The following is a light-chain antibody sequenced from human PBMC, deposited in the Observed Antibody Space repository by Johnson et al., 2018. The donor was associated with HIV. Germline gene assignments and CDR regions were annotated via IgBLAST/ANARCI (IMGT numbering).Light chain of an antibody. Sequence: VLTQPPSVSAAPGQKVTISCSGSSSNIGNNYVSWYQQLPGTAPKLLIYENNKRPSGIPDRFSGSKSGTSATLGITGLQTGDEADYYCGTWDSSLSAGVFGTGTKFTVL. J-gene: IGLJ1*01. CDR1: SSNIGNNY. CDR2: ENN. CDR3: GTWDSSLSAGV. V-gene: IGLV1-51*02.